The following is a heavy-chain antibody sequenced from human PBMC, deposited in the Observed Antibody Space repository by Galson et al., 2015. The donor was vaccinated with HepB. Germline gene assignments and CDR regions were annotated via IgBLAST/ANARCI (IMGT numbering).Heavy chain of an antibody. CDR3: AKDPLSIAARPTYYFDY. Sequence: LRLSCAASGFTFDDYTMHWVRQVPGKGLEWVSLISWDGGSTYYADSVKGRFTISRDNSKNSLYLQMNSLRTEDTALYYCAKDPLSIAARPTYYFDYWGQGTLVTVSS. CDR2: ISWDGGST. CDR1: GFTFDDYT. V-gene: IGHV3-43*01. D-gene: IGHD6-13*01. J-gene: IGHJ4*02.